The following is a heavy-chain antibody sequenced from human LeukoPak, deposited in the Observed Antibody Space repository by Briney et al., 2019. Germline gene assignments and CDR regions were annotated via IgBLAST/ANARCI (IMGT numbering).Heavy chain of an antibody. CDR1: GFTFSSYG. V-gene: IGHV3-30*03. D-gene: IGHD6-19*01. CDR3: ARDLYSSGWYGGFDY. Sequence: GGSLRLSCAASGFTFSSYGMHWVRQAPGKGLEWVAVISYDGSNKYYADSVKGRFTISRDNSKNTLYLQMNGLRAEDTAVYYCARDLYSSGWYGGFDYWGQGTLVTVSS. J-gene: IGHJ4*02. CDR2: ISYDGSNK.